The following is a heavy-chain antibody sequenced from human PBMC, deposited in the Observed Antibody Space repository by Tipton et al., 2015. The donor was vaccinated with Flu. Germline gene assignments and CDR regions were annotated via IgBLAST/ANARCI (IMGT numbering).Heavy chain of an antibody. CDR1: GGIFSSYA. J-gene: IGHJ3*02. V-gene: IGHV1-69*09. CDR3: AGGELGMGAFDI. Sequence: QLVQSGAEVKKPGSSVKVSCKASGGIFSSYAISWVRQAPGQGLEWMGRIIPILGIANYAQKFQGRVTITADKSTSTAYMGLSSLRSEGTAVYYCAGGELGMGAFDIWGQGTMVTVSS. D-gene: IGHD7-27*01. CDR2: IIPILGIA.